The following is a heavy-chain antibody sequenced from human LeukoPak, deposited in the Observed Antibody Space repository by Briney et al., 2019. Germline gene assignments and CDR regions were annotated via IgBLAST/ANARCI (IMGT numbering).Heavy chain of an antibody. CDR3: ATYRQVLLPFES. V-gene: IGHV3-23*01. CDR2: ISDHGGST. J-gene: IGHJ4*02. Sequence: GGSLRLSCAASGFTFSNYGMSWVRQAPGKGLEWVSAISDHGGSTYYADSVRGRFTISRDNSKSTLSLQMNSLRAEDTAIYYCATYRQVLLPFESWGQGTLVTVSS. CDR1: GFTFSNYG. D-gene: IGHD2-8*02.